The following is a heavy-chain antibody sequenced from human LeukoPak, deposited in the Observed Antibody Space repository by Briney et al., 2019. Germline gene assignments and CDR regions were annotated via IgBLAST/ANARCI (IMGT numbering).Heavy chain of an antibody. CDR1: GGSISSYY. D-gene: IGHD6-13*01. CDR3: ARDRSSSSSWYHWYFDL. V-gene: IGHV4-4*07. CDR2: IYTSGST. J-gene: IGHJ2*01. Sequence: SETLSLTCTVSGGSISSYYWSWIRQPAGKGLEWIGRIYTSGSTNYNPSLKSRVTMSVDTSKNQFSLKLSSVTAADTAVYYCARDRSSSSSWYHWYFDLWGRGTLDTVSS.